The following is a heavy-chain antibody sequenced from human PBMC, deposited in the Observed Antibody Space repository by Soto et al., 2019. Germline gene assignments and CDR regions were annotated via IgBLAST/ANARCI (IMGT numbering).Heavy chain of an antibody. V-gene: IGHV1-18*01. CDR2: ISAYNGNI. CDR3: ARSGSSWNLKEFDS. Sequence: ASVKVSSKASAYTFTNYGFSWVRQAPGQELEWMGWISAYNGNINYAQKFRGRVTMTTDTSTSSAYLEVRSLRSDATAVYYCARSGSSWNLKEFDSWGQGTLVTVSS. J-gene: IGHJ4*02. D-gene: IGHD6-13*01. CDR1: AYTFTNYG.